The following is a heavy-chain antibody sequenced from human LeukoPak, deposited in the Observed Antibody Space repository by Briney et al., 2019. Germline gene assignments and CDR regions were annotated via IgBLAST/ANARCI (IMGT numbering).Heavy chain of an antibody. D-gene: IGHD4/OR15-4a*01. J-gene: IGHJ3*02. CDR2: IKSKTDGGTR. V-gene: IGHV3-15*01. CDR3: TTFDYAAFLI. CDR1: RFTSSNAW. Sequence: TSGGSLRLSCAVSRFTSSNAWMSWIRQAPGKGLEWVGRIKSKTDGGTRDYAAPVKGRFTISRDDSKNTLYLQMNSLKTEDTAVYYCTTFDYAAFLIWGQGTMVTVSS.